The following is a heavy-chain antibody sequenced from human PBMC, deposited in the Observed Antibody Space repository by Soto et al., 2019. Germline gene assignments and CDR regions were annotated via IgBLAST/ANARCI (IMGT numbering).Heavy chain of an antibody. Sequence: SETLSLTCAVSGGSIRSSNWWSWVRQPPGKGLEWIGEIYHSGSTNYNPSLKSRVTISVDTSKNQFSLKLSSVAAADTAVYYCARHLSDSSGRNYHYYGMDVWGQGTTVTVSS. D-gene: IGHD6-19*01. J-gene: IGHJ6*02. CDR1: GGSIRSSNW. CDR2: IYHSGST. V-gene: IGHV4-4*02. CDR3: ARHLSDSSGRNYHYYGMDV.